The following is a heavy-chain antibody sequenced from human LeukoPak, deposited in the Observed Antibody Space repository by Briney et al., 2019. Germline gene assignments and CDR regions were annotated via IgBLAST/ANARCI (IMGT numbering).Heavy chain of an antibody. J-gene: IGHJ3*02. CDR3: TAGSIAADGTSSVFAI. V-gene: IGHV3-15*01. D-gene: IGHD6-13*01. CDR1: GFTFSNAW. Sequence: PGGSLRLSCAASGFTFSNAWMSWVRQAPGKGLEWVGRIKSKTDGGNTDCAAPVKGRFTISRDESKNKLYLKMTSMNTEAPAVYYVTAGSIAADGTSSVFAIWGQGTMVTVSS. CDR2: IKSKTDGGNT.